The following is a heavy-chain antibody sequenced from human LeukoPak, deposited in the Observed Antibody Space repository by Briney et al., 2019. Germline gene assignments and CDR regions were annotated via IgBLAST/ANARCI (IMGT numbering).Heavy chain of an antibody. CDR2: ISYDGSNK. Sequence: PGRSLRLSCAASGFTFSSYAMHWVRQAPGKGLEWVAVISYDGSNKYYADSVKGRFTISRDNSKNTLYLQMNSLRAEDTAVYYCARATRGYSGYDHYFDYWGQGTLVTVSS. V-gene: IGHV3-30*04. D-gene: IGHD5-12*01. CDR1: GFTFSSYA. J-gene: IGHJ4*02. CDR3: ARATRGYSGYDHYFDY.